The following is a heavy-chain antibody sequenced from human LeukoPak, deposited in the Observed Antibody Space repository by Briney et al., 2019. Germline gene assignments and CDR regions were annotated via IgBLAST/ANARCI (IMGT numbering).Heavy chain of an antibody. J-gene: IGHJ6*03. V-gene: IGHV3-7*01. Sequence: GGSLRLSCGASGFSFTTYWMGWVRQAPGKGLEWVANIKQDGTEKYYVDSVKGRFTISRDNAKNSLYLQMNSLRVEDTAVYYCARVRDAMDVWGKGTTVTVSS. CDR3: ARVRDAMDV. CDR1: GFSFTTYW. CDR2: IKQDGTEK.